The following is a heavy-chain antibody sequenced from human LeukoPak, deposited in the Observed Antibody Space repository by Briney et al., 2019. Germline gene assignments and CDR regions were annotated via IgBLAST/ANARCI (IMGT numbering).Heavy chain of an antibody. CDR1: GGSIGSHY. J-gene: IGHJ4*02. Sequence: SETLSLTCTVSGGSIGSHYWSWIRQPPGRGLEWIGYVYYSGSTSYIPSLKSRVTISVDTSKNQFSLNLSSVTAADTAVYYCAGTSGTYLTFDYWGQGTLVTVSS. D-gene: IGHD1-26*01. V-gene: IGHV4-59*11. CDR3: AGTSGTYLTFDY. CDR2: VYYSGST.